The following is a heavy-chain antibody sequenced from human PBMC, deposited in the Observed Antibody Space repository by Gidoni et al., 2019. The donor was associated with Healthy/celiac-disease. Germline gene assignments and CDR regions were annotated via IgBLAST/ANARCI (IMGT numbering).Heavy chain of an antibody. Sequence: QVQLVESGGGVVQPGRSLRLSCAASGFTFSSYGMHWVRQAPGKGLEWVAVISYDGSNKYYADSVKGRFTISRDNSKNTLYLQRNSLRAEDTAVYYCAKDRPGLDYWGQGTLVTVSS. CDR1: GFTFSSYG. CDR3: AKDRPGLDY. CDR2: ISYDGSNK. V-gene: IGHV3-30*18. J-gene: IGHJ4*02.